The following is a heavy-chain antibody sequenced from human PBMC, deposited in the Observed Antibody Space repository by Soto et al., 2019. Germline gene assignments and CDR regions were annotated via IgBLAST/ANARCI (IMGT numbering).Heavy chain of an antibody. CDR1: GGSISSGTYS. V-gene: IGHV4-39*01. J-gene: IGHJ4*02. CDR3: ARHRTGYSSSWLDY. D-gene: IGHD6-13*01. Sequence: QLQLQESGPGLVKPSETLSLTCTVSGGSISSGTYSWGWIRQPPGKGLEWIGNSYFTGNTHYNPSLNSRVTMSVDTNNSQFSLSLTSVTAADTAVYYWARHRTGYSSSWLDYWGQGTLVTVSS. CDR2: SYFTGNT.